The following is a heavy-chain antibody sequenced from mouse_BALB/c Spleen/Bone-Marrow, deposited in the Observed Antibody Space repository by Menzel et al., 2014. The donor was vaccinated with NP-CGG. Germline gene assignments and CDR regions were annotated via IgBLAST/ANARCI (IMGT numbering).Heavy chain of an antibody. CDR3: ARLEGNYGSTSAY. Sequence: VQLQQSGAELVRPGASVKLSCKASGYSFTSYWMNWVKQRPGHGLEWIGMIHPSDTETRLNQRLKDKATLTVDKSSSTAYMQLNSPTSEDSAVYYCARLEGNYGSTSAYWGQGTLVTVSA. CDR2: IHPSDTET. J-gene: IGHJ3*01. D-gene: IGHD1-1*01. CDR1: GYSFTSYW. V-gene: IGHV1-61*01.